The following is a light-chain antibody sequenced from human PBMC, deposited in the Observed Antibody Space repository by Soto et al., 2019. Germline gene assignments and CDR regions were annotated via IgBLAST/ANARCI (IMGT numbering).Light chain of an antibody. Sequence: EVVLKQSPGKLSLSPGERATLSCRASQSVSSSYLAWYQQKPGQAPRLLIYGASSRATGIPDRFSGSGSGTDFTLTISRLEPEDFAVYYCQQYGSSPPITFGQGTRLEIK. CDR2: GAS. CDR1: QSVSSSY. CDR3: QQYGSSPPIT. J-gene: IGKJ5*01. V-gene: IGKV3-20*01.